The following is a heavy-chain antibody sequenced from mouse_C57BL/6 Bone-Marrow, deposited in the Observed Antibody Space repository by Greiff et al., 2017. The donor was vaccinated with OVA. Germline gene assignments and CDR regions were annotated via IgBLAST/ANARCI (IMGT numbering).Heavy chain of an antibody. D-gene: IGHD2-4*01. Sequence: EVKLVESGGGLVKPGGSLKLSCAASGFTFSDYGMHWVRQAPEKGLEWVAYISSGSSTIYYADTVKGRFTISRANAKNTLFLQMTSLRSEDTAMYYCARLYYDYDAVYYFDYWGQGTTLTVSS. CDR2: ISSGSSTI. CDR1: GFTFSDYG. V-gene: IGHV5-17*01. J-gene: IGHJ2*01. CDR3: ARLYYDYDAVYYFDY.